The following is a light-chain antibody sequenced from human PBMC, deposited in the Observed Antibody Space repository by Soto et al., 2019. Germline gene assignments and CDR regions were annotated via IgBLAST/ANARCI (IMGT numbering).Light chain of an antibody. CDR1: QSVGRY. Sequence: EIVLTQSPATLSLSPGERATLSCRASQSVGRYLAWYQQKPGQTPRLLIYDASTRATGIPARFSGSGSGTDFPLTISSLEPEDFAVYYCQQRSNWPLTFGGGTKVDIK. V-gene: IGKV3-11*01. CDR2: DAS. CDR3: QQRSNWPLT. J-gene: IGKJ4*01.